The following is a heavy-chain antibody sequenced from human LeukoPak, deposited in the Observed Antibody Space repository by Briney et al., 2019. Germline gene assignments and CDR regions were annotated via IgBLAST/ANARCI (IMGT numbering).Heavy chain of an antibody. Sequence: GGSLRLSCAASGFTVSSNYMSWVRQAPGKGLEWVSIIYSGGSTYYADSVKGRFTISRDNSKNTLYLQMNSLRAEDTAVYYCARGYRWAAPCDSWGQXTLVTVSS. D-gene: IGHD3-16*02. J-gene: IGHJ4*02. CDR2: IYSGGST. V-gene: IGHV3-66*01. CDR3: ARGYRWAAPCDS. CDR1: GFTVSSNY.